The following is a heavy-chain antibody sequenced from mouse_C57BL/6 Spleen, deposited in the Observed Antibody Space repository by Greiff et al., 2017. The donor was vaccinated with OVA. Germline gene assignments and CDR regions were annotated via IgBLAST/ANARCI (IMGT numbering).Heavy chain of an antibody. D-gene: IGHD2-12*01. CDR2: IWSGGST. J-gene: IGHJ4*01. Sequence: QVQLQQSGPGLVQPSQSLSITCTVSGFSLTSYGVHWVRQSPGKGLEWLGVIWSGGSTDYNAAFISRLSISKDNSKSQVFLKRNSLQADDTAIYYCGGPYDAGGYAMDYWGQGTSVTVSS. CDR1: GFSLTSYG. CDR3: GGPYDAGGYAMDY. V-gene: IGHV2-2*01.